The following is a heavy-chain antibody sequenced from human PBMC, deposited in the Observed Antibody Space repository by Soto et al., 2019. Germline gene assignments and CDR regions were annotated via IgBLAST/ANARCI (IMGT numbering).Heavy chain of an antibody. D-gene: IGHD2-2*01. Sequence: ESGGGVVQPGRSLRLSCAASGFTFSSYGMHWVRQAPGKGLEWVAVISYDGSNKYYADSVKGRFTISRDNSKNTLYLQMNSLRAEDTAVYYCAKDTEGYCSSTSCYSLGYWGQGTLVTVSS. CDR3: AKDTEGYCSSTSCYSLGY. J-gene: IGHJ4*02. V-gene: IGHV3-30*18. CDR2: ISYDGSNK. CDR1: GFTFSSYG.